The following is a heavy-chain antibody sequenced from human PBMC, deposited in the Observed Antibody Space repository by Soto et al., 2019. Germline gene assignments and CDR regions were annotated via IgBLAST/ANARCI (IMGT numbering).Heavy chain of an antibody. J-gene: IGHJ6*02. D-gene: IGHD6-13*01. CDR2: IWYDGSNK. CDR3: ARAASSSWPLNGMDV. CDR1: GFTLSSYG. Sequence: GGSLTLYCAASGFTLSSYGMHWVRQAPGKGLEWVAVIWYDGSNKYYADSVKGRFTISRDNSKNQFSLKLSSVTAADTAVYYCARAASSSWPLNGMDVWGQGTTVTVSS. V-gene: IGHV3-33*01.